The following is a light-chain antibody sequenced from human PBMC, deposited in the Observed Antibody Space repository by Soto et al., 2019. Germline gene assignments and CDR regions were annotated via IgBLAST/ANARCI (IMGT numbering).Light chain of an antibody. Sequence: EIMLTPAPVTLSLSPGDRAFLSCGTSQSVSGSYLAWYQQKPGQAPRLLIYDASSRATGIPDRFSGSGSGTDFTLTISRLEPDDFAVFYCQQNASSPRTFGQGTKVDIK. V-gene: IGKV3-20*01. J-gene: IGKJ1*01. CDR3: QQNASSPRT. CDR1: QSVSGSY. CDR2: DAS.